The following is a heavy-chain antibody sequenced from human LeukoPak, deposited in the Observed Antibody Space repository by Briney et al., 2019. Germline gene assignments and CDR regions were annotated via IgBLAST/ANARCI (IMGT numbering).Heavy chain of an antibody. CDR3: ARSEVGAPDFDY. CDR1: GGSISSSSYY. Sequence: SETLSLTCTVSGGSISSSSYYWSWIRQPPGKGLEWIGYIYYSGSTNYNPSLKSRVTISVDTSKNQFSLKLSSVTAADTAVYYCARSEVGAPDFDYWGQGTLVTVSS. V-gene: IGHV4-61*01. CDR2: IYYSGST. J-gene: IGHJ4*02. D-gene: IGHD1-26*01.